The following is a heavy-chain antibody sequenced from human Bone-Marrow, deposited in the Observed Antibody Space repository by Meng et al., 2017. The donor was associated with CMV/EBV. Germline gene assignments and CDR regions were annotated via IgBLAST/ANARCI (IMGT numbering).Heavy chain of an antibody. Sequence: SVKVSFKASGGTFSSDAISWVRQAPGQGLEWMGGIIPMFGTANYAQKFQGRVTITTDESTSTAYMELSSLRSEDTAVYYCARDLGDYYYGMDVWGQGNTVTFSS. CDR2: IIPMFGTA. J-gene: IGHJ6*01. D-gene: IGHD7-27*01. CDR3: ARDLGDYYYGMDV. CDR1: GGTFSSDA. V-gene: IGHV1-69*05.